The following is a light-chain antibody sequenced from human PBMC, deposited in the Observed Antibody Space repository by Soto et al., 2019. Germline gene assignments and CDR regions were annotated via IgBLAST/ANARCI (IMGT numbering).Light chain of an antibody. J-gene: IGKJ4*02. Sequence: DIQMTQSPSTLSASVGERVTITCRASQSISIWLAWYQQKPGKAPKILIYKASSLESGVPSRFSGSGSGTEFTLTISSLQPDDFATYYCQQYSTYTPRTVGPGTKVEIK. CDR3: QQYSTYTPRT. CDR1: QSISIW. V-gene: IGKV1-5*03. CDR2: KAS.